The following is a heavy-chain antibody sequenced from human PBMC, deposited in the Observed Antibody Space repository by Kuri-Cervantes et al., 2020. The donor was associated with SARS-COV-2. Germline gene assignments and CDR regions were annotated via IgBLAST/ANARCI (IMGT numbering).Heavy chain of an antibody. CDR1: GYTFTNYG. V-gene: IGHV5-51*01. D-gene: IGHD3-22*01. J-gene: IGHJ4*02. Sequence: KVSCKASGYTFTNYGVHWVRQMPGKGLEWMGVIYPGDSDTRYSPSFQGQVTLSSDRSISTAYLQWSSLKASDTAIYYCARHFRHKDWLIPEVSTYFDSWGQGTLVTVSS. CDR2: IYPGDSDT. CDR3: ARHFRHKDWLIPEVSTYFDS.